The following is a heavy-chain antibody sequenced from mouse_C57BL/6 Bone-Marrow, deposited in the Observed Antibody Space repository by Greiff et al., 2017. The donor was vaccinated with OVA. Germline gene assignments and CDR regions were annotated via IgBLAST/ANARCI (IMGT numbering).Heavy chain of an antibody. CDR2: IDPSDSYT. CDR1: GYTFTSYW. J-gene: IGHJ2*01. D-gene: IGHD6-1*01. V-gene: IGHV1-69*01. Sequence: QVQLQQPGAELVMPGASVKLSCKASGYTFTSYWMHWVKQRPGQGLEWIGEIDPSDSYTNYNQKFKGKSTLTVDKSSSTAYMQRSSLTSEDSAVYYCAREPLGFDYWGQGTTLTVSS. CDR3: AREPLGFDY.